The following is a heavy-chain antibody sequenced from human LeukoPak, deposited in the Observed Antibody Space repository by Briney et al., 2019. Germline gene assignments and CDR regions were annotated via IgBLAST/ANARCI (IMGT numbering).Heavy chain of an antibody. CDR2: IDWDDDK. Sequence: ESGPALVKPTQTLTLTCTFSGFSLSTSGMRVSWIRQPPGRALEWLARIDWDDDKFYRTSLKTRLTISKDTSKNQVVLTMTNMDPVDTATYYCARSSGYDLNFDYWGQGTLVTVSS. CDR3: ARSSGYDLNFDY. CDR1: GFSLSTSGMR. J-gene: IGHJ4*02. V-gene: IGHV2-70*04. D-gene: IGHD5-12*01.